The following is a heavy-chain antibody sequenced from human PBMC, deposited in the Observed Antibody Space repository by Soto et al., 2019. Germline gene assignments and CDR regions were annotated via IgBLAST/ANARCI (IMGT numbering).Heavy chain of an antibody. D-gene: IGHD5-18*01. V-gene: IGHV1-69*13. CDR2: IMPIFGSA. CDR1: GGTFSRNT. CDR3: ASDVDTAMVADY. Sequence: SVKVSCKASGGTFSRNTISWVRQAPGQGLEWMGGIMPIFGSANYAQKFQGRVTITADENTRTVYMELSRLRSEDTAVYYCASDVDTAMVADYWGQGTLVTVSS. J-gene: IGHJ4*02.